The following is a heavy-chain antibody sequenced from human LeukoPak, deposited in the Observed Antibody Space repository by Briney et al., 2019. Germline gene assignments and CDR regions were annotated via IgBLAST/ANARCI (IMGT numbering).Heavy chain of an antibody. J-gene: IGHJ4*02. D-gene: IGHD4-17*01. CDR2: IYSGGST. V-gene: IGHV3-53*01. CDR1: GFTVSSNY. CDR3: ATAVTNTRFDY. Sequence: PGRSLRLSCAASGFTVSSNYMSWVRQAPRKGLEWVSVIYSGGSTYYADSVKGRFTISRDNAKNTLYLQMNSLRAEDTAVYYCATAVTNTRFDYWGQGSLVTVSS.